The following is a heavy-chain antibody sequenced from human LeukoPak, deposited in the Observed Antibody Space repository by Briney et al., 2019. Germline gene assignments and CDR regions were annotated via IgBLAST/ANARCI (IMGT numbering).Heavy chain of an antibody. J-gene: IGHJ4*02. V-gene: IGHV4-61*01. CDR1: GGSISSSSYY. CDR2: IYHTGST. Sequence: SETLSLTCTVSGGSISSSSYYWGWIRQPPGKGLEWIGHIYHTGSTNYNPSLKSRVTISLDTSKNQFSLKLTSVSAADTAVYYCARDVRTINVLTGYYRPYYFDYWGQGTLVTVSS. CDR3: ARDVRTINVLTGYYRPYYFDY. D-gene: IGHD3-9*01.